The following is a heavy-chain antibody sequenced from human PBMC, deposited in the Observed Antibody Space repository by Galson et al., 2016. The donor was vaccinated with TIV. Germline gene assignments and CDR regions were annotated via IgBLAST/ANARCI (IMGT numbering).Heavy chain of an antibody. CDR1: GFTFSGYT. CDR3: ARVIGISVAGPLDQ. D-gene: IGHD6-19*01. V-gene: IGHV3-21*01. J-gene: IGHJ4*02. CDR2: ISSSGSYI. Sequence: SLRLSCAASGFTFSGYTMNWVRQAPGKGLEWVSSISSSGSYIYYADSVKGRFTVSRDKAKNSLYLDMTSLRVGDTAVYYCARVIGISVAGPLDQWGQGTLVTVSS.